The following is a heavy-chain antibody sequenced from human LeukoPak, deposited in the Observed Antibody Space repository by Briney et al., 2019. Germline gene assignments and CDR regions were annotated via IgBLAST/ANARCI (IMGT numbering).Heavy chain of an antibody. CDR3: ARGRVGGGYSNWFDP. Sequence: GESLKVSCKASGYTFTSYDINWVRQATGQGLEWMGWMNPNSGNTGYAQKFQGRVTMTRNTSISTAYMELSSLRSEDTAVYYCARGRVGGGYSNWFDPWGQGTLVTVSS. CDR1: GYTFTSYD. V-gene: IGHV1-8*01. CDR2: MNPNSGNT. D-gene: IGHD2-21*02. J-gene: IGHJ5*02.